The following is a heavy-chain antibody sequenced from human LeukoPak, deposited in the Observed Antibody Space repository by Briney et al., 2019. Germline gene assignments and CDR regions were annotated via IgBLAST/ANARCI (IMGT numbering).Heavy chain of an antibody. CDR3: ACAVVGAIGAVGYNWFDP. CDR1: GFTFSSYS. D-gene: IGHD1-26*01. CDR2: ISSSSSYI. J-gene: IGHJ5*02. V-gene: IGHV3-21*01. Sequence: PGGSLRLSCAASGFTFSSYSVNWVRQAPGKGLEWVSSISSSSSYIYYADSVKGRFTISRDNAKNPLYLQMNSLRAEDTAVYYCACAVVGAIGAVGYNWFDPWGQGTLVTVSS.